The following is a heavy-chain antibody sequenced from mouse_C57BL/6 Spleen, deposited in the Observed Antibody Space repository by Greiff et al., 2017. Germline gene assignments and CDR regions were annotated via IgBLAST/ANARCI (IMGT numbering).Heavy chain of an antibody. CDR2: ISDGGSYT. CDR1: GFTFSSYA. V-gene: IGHV5-4*01. CDR3: ARDRGEGMDY. J-gene: IGHJ4*01. Sequence: DVMLVESGGGLVKPGGSLKLSCAASGFTFSSYAMSWVRQTPEKRLEWVATISDGGSYTYYPDNVKGRFTISRDNAKNNLYLQMSHLKSEDTAMYYCARDRGEGMDYWGQGTSVTVSS.